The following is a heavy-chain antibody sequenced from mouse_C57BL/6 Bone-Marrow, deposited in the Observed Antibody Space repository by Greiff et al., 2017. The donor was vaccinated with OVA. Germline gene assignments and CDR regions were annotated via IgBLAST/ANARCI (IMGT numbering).Heavy chain of an antibody. D-gene: IGHD1-1*01. V-gene: IGHV14-2*01. CDR1: GFNIKDYY. CDR2: IDPEDGET. CDR3: ASRVLRSTYFDV. J-gene: IGHJ1*03. Sequence: VQLKQSGAELVKPGASVKLSCTASGFNIKDYYMHWVKQRTEQGLEWIGRIDPEDGETKYAPKFQGKATIAADTSSNTAYLQLISLTSEDTAVYYCASRVLRSTYFDVWGTGTTVTVSS.